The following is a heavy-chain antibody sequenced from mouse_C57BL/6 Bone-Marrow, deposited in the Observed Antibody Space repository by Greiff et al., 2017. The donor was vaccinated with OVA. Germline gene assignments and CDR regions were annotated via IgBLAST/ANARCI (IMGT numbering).Heavy chain of an antibody. J-gene: IGHJ4*01. CDR1: GYSITSGYY. V-gene: IGHV3-6*01. Sequence: EVQLQESGPGLVKPSQSLSLTCSVTGYSITSGYYWNWIRQFPGNKLEWMGYISYDGSNNYNPSLKNRISITRDTSKNQFFLKLNSVTTEDTATYYCARDGTFYAMYYWGQGTSVTVSS. D-gene: IGHD1-1*02. CDR2: ISYDGSN. CDR3: ARDGTFYAMYY.